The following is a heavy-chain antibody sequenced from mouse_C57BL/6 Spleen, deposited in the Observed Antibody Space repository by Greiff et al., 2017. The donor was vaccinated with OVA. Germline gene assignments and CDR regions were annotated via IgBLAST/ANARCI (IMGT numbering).Heavy chain of an antibody. V-gene: IGHV2-2*01. CDR3: ARTGGDGYDGVSYWYFDV. Sequence: VKVVESGPGLVQPSQSLSITCTVSGFSLTSYGVHWVRQSPGKGLEWLGVIWSGGSTDYNAAFISRLSISKDNSKSQVFFKMNSLQADDTAIYYCARTGGDGYDGVSYWYFDVWGTGTTVTVSS. J-gene: IGHJ1*03. CDR2: IWSGGST. CDR1: GFSLTSYG. D-gene: IGHD2-2*01.